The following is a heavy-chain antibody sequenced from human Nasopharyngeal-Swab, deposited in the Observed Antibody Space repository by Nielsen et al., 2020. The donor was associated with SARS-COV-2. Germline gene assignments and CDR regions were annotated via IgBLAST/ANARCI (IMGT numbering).Heavy chain of an antibody. D-gene: IGHD3-22*01. V-gene: IGHV3-33*06. CDR3: ANMYYYDSSGYQYYFDY. Sequence: WIRQPPGKGLEWVAVIWYDGSNKYYADSVKGRFTISRDNSKNTLYLQMNSLRAEDTAVYYCANMYYYDSSGYQYYFDYWGQGTLVTVSS. J-gene: IGHJ4*02. CDR2: IWYDGSNK.